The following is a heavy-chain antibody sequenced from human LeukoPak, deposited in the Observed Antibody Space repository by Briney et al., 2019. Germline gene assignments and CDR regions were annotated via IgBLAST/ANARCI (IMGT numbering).Heavy chain of an antibody. CDR3: GRAGYYGSGSYRTFDS. Sequence: PSETLSLTCAVYGGSFSGYYWSWIRQPPGKGLEWIGEINHSGSTNYNPSLKSRVTISVDRSKIQFSLKLSSVTAADTAVYYCGRAGYYGSGSYRTFDSWGQGTLVTVSS. J-gene: IGHJ4*02. CDR1: GGSFSGYY. D-gene: IGHD3-10*01. CDR2: INHSGST. V-gene: IGHV4-34*01.